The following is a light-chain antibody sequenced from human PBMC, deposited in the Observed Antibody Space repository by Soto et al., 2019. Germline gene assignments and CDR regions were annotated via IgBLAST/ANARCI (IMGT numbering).Light chain of an antibody. J-gene: IGLJ3*02. Sequence: QSALTQPRSVSGSPGQSVTMSCTGTSSDVGGYNYVSWYQQHPGKAPKLMIYDVSKRPSGVPDRFSGSKSGNRASLTISGLQAEDEAEYYCCSYAGSYTWVFGGGTKLTVL. CDR1: SSDVGGYNY. V-gene: IGLV2-11*01. CDR3: CSYAGSYTWV. CDR2: DVS.